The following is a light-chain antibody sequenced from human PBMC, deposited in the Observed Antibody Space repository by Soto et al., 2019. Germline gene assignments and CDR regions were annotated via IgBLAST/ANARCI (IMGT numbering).Light chain of an antibody. V-gene: IGLV1-44*01. CDR1: NSNIGSHA. J-gene: IGLJ3*02. CDR3: ASWDDSLDGPWL. Sequence: QSVLTPPPSASGTPGQGVNISCSGSNSNIGSHAVNWYQQLPGMAPRLLIYNTNRRHPGVPDRFSASKSGMSASLAISGLQVDDESDYYCASWDDSLDGPWLFGGGTKLTVL. CDR2: NTN.